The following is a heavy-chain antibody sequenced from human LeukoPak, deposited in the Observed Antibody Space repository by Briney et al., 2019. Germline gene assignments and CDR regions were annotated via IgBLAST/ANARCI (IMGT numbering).Heavy chain of an antibody. V-gene: IGHV1-2*02. J-gene: IGHJ4*02. CDR3: ARGRDKTTSPAIDY. D-gene: IGHD2-2*01. CDR2: ISPKSGDT. Sequence: GASVKVSCKASGYTFSGNYMHWVRQAPGQGHEWMGWISPKSGDTNYAQNFQGRVTMTRDTSISTAYMELSRLTSDDTAVYYCARGRDKTTSPAIDYWGQGTLVTVSS. CDR1: GYTFSGNY.